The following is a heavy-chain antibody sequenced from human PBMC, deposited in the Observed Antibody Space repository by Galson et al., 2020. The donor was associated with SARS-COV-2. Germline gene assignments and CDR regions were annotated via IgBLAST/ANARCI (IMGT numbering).Heavy chain of an antibody. CDR1: GFTFSSYD. CDR3: ARINNVVRYRTHNYYYYYYMDV. D-gene: IGHD3-10*02. V-gene: IGHV3-13*04. J-gene: IGHJ6*03. CDR2: IGTAGDT. Sequence: GGSLRLSCAASGFTFSSYDMHWVRQATGKGLEWVSAIGTAGDTYYPGSVKGRFTISRENAKNSLYLQMNSLRAGDTAVYYCARINNVVRYRTHNYYYYYYMDVWGKGTTVTVSS.